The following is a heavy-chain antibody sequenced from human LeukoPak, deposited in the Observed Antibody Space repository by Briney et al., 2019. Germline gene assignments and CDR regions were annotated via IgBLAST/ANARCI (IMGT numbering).Heavy chain of an antibody. CDR3: ARGPHGYCSSTSCYSSFDY. CDR2: ISYDGSNK. Sequence: GGSLRLSCAASGFTFSSYAMSWVRQAPGKGLEWVAVISYDGSNKYYADSVKGRFTISRDNSKNTLYLQMNSLRAEDTAVYYCARGPHGYCSSTSCYSSFDYWGQGTLVTVSS. J-gene: IGHJ4*02. V-gene: IGHV3-30-3*01. D-gene: IGHD2-2*03. CDR1: GFTFSSYA.